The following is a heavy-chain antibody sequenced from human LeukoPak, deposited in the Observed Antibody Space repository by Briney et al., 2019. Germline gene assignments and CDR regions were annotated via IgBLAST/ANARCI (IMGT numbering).Heavy chain of an antibody. V-gene: IGHV3-53*01. CDR2: IYSGVGT. Sequence: GGSLRLSCAASGFTVSSNYMSWVRQAPGKGLEWVSVIYSGVGTYYADSVKGRFTISRDNSKNTLYLQMNSLRAEDTAVYYCAREGNYCTNGICYRRYYMDVWGKGTTVTVSS. CDR3: AREGNYCTNGICYRRYYMDV. CDR1: GFTVSSNY. J-gene: IGHJ6*03. D-gene: IGHD2-8*01.